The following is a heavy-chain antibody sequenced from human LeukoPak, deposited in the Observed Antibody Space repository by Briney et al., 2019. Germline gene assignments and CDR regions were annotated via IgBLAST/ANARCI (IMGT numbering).Heavy chain of an antibody. J-gene: IGHJ4*02. CDR3: AAYNFADTWYFEY. Sequence: GGSLRLSCAASGFTFSSYAMSWVRQAPGKGLEWVANIKQDGSEKNYVDSVKGRFTISRDNAKNSLHLQMNSLRVEDTAVYYCAAYNFADTWYFEYWGQGTLVAVSS. CDR2: IKQDGSEK. D-gene: IGHD1-14*01. V-gene: IGHV3-7*01. CDR1: GFTFSSYA.